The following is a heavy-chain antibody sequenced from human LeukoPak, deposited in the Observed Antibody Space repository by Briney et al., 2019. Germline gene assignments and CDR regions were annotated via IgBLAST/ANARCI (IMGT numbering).Heavy chain of an antibody. J-gene: IGHJ4*02. V-gene: IGHV1-18*01. CDR1: GYTFTSYG. CDR3: ARDPTTQTFDY. CDR2: ISTYNGNT. Sequence: ASVKGSCRASGYTFTSYGISWVRQAPGQGLEGMGWISTYNGNTNYAQKLQGRVTMTTDTSTTTAYMELRSLTSDHAAVYYCARDPTTQTFDYWGQGTLVTVSS. D-gene: IGHD4-11*01.